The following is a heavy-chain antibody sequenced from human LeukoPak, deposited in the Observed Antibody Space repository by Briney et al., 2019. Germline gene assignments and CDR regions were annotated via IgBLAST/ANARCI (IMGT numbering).Heavy chain of an antibody. J-gene: IGHJ4*02. CDR1: GNTFTDLS. CDR3: ATDFYRGRQFDY. Sequence: ASVKVSCKVSGNTFTDLSMNWVRQAPGKGLEWMGGFDPEDVETIYAQKFQGRVTMTEDTSTATAYMELSSLRPDDTAVYYCATDFYRGRQFDYWGQGTLVTV. V-gene: IGHV1-24*01. CDR2: FDPEDVET. D-gene: IGHD2/OR15-2a*01.